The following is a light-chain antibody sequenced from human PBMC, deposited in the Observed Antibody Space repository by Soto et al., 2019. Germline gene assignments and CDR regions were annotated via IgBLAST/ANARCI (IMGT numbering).Light chain of an antibody. CDR2: DVN. Sequence: QSALTQPASVSGSPGQSIAISCTGTSSDVGSYNSVSWYQQYPGKAPKLMIHDVNNRPSGISGRFSGSKSGNAASLTISGHQAEDEADYYCSSFTSSTSYVFGTGTKLTVL. V-gene: IGLV2-14*03. CDR1: SSDVGSYNS. J-gene: IGLJ1*01. CDR3: SSFTSSTSYV.